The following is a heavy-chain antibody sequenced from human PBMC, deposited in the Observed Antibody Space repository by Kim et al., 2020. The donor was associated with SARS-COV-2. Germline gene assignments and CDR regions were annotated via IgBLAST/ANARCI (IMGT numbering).Heavy chain of an antibody. Sequence: DGSNKDYVESVKGRFTISRDNSKNTLYLQMNSLRAEDTAVYYCARGLDYWGQGTLVTVSS. J-gene: IGHJ4*02. CDR2: DGSNK. CDR3: ARGLDY. V-gene: IGHV3-30*01. D-gene: IGHD5-12*01.